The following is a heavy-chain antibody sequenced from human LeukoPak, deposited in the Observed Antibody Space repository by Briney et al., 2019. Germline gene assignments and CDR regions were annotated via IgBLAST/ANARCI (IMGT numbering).Heavy chain of an antibody. CDR1: GFTFSSYS. CDR3: ARARYCSGGSCYSWVENYFDY. CDR2: ISSSSSYI. D-gene: IGHD2-15*01. V-gene: IGHV3-21*01. Sequence: GGSLRLSCAASGFTFSSYSMNWVRQAPGKGLEWDSSISSSSSYIYYADSVKGRFTISRDNAKNSLYLQMNSLRAEDTAVYYCARARYCSGGSCYSWVENYFDYWGQGTLVTVSS. J-gene: IGHJ4*02.